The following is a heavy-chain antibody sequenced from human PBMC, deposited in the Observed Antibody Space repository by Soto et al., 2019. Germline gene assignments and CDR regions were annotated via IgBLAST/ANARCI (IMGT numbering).Heavy chain of an antibody. V-gene: IGHV1-46*01. CDR1: GYIFTRYY. J-gene: IGHJ4*02. D-gene: IGHD6-6*01. CDR2: INPNPRVAST. Sequence: QVQLVQSGAEVKKPGASVKISCKSSGYIFTRYYVHWVRQAPGQGLEWMGIINPNPRVASTSDAQKYQGRVTMTIDTATSTVYMEVSSLTSEDTAMYYCARVEHVAPLDWGQGTMVTVSS. CDR3: ARVEHVAPLD.